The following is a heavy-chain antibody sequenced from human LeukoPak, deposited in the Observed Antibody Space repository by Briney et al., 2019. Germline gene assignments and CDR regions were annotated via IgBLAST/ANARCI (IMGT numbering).Heavy chain of an antibody. CDR3: ARFAVTTAGDY. D-gene: IGHD1-1*01. Sequence: GGSLRLSCAASGFTFSSYWMHWVRQAPGKGLVWVSRITGDGSGANYADSVKGRFTISRDNAKNTLYLQMNSLRAEDTAVYYCARFAVTTAGDYWGQGTLVTVSS. CDR1: GFTFSSYW. CDR2: ITGDGSGA. J-gene: IGHJ4*02. V-gene: IGHV3-74*01.